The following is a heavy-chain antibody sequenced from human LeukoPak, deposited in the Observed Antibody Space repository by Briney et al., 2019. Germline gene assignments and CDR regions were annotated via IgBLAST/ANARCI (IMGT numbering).Heavy chain of an antibody. D-gene: IGHD4-17*01. CDR1: GYTFTGYY. CDR3: ARDLPPVTHLQMGY. Sequence: ASVKVSCKASGYTFTGYYMHWVRQAPGQGLEWMGWINPNSGGTNYAQKFQGRVTMTRDTSISTAYMELSRLRSDDTAVYYCARDLPPVTHLQMGYWGQGTLVTVSS. V-gene: IGHV1-2*02. J-gene: IGHJ4*02. CDR2: INPNSGGT.